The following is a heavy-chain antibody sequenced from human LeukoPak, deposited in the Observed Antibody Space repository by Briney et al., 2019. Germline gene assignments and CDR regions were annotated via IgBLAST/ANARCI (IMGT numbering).Heavy chain of an antibody. V-gene: IGHV4-34*01. J-gene: IGHJ4*02. CDR2: VYHSGST. Sequence: SETLSLTCTVSDESFNGYDWSWSRQHPGKGLEWIGEVYHSGSTNYNPSLKSRATISLDTAKNQFSLKLRSVTAADTAVYYCARGFPSLDNWGRGTLVTVSS. CDR1: DESFNGYD. CDR3: ARGFPSLDN.